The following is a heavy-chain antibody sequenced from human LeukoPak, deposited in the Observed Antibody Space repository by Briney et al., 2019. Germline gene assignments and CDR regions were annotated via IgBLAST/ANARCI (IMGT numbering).Heavy chain of an antibody. CDR1: GFTFDDYT. D-gene: IGHD6-25*01. CDR3: AKDGEQRNFDY. V-gene: IGHV3-43*01. Sequence: GGSLRLSCAASGFTFDDYTMHWVRQAPGKGLEWVSLSWDGGTTYYADSVKGRFTISRDNSKNSLYLQMNSLRTEDTALYYCAKDGEQRNFDYWGQGTLVTVSS. CDR2: SWDGGTT. J-gene: IGHJ4*02.